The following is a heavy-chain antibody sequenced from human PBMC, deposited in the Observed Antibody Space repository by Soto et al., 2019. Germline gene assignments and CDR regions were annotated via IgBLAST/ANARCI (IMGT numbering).Heavy chain of an antibody. CDR1: GGSFSGYY. V-gene: IGHV4-34*01. D-gene: IGHD3-10*01. J-gene: IGHJ6*02. CDR3: ARGWGRGSGSYSYQGYYYYGMDV. Sequence: QVQLQQWGAGLLKPSETLSLTCAVYGGSFSGYYWSWIRQPPGKGLEWIGEINHSGSTNYNPSLKSRVTISVDTSKTQCSLKLSSVTAADTAVYYCARGWGRGSGSYSYQGYYYYGMDVWGQGTTVTVSS. CDR2: INHSGST.